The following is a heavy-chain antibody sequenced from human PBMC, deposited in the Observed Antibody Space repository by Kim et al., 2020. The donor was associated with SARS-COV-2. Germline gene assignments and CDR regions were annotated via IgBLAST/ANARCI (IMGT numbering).Heavy chain of an antibody. Sequence: GGSLRLSCAASGFTFSSYAMHWVRQAPGKGLEWVAVISYDGSNKYYADSVKGRFTISRDNSKNTLYLQMNSLRAEDTAVYYCAGGKDYGDYYFDYWGQGTLVTVSS. CDR2: ISYDGSNK. V-gene: IGHV3-30*04. CDR1: GFTFSSYA. J-gene: IGHJ4*02. D-gene: IGHD4-17*01. CDR3: AGGKDYGDYYFDY.